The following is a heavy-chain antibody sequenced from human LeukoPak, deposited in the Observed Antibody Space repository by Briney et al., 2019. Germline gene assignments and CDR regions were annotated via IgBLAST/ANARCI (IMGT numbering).Heavy chain of an antibody. CDR3: AKAVVIVPTATPFDY. J-gene: IGHJ4*02. D-gene: IGHD2-2*01. V-gene: IGHV3-23*01. CDR2: ISGRGANT. CDR1: GFTFSSYW. Sequence: GGSLRLSCAASGFTFSSYWMSWVRQAPGKGLEWVSAISGRGANTYYADSVKGRFTISRDNSKNTLYTQMNSLRAEDTAVYYCAKAVVIVPTATPFDYWGQGTLVTVSS.